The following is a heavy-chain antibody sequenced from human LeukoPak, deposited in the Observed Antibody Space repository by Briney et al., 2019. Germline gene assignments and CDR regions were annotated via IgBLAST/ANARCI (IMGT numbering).Heavy chain of an antibody. CDR3: ARDLLPYYYGSGSYPVYFDY. CDR2: IKQDGSEE. Sequence: GGSLRLSCAASGFTFSSYAMSWVRQAPGKGLEWVANIKQDGSEEYYVDSVKGRFTISRDNAKNSLYLQMNSLRAEDTAVYYCARDLLPYYYGSGSYPVYFDYWGQGTLVTVSS. CDR1: GFTFSSYA. J-gene: IGHJ4*02. V-gene: IGHV3-7*01. D-gene: IGHD3-10*01.